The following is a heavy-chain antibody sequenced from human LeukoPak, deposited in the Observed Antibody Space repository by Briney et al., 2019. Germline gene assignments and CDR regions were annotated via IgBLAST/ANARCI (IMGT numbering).Heavy chain of an antibody. V-gene: IGHV4-38-2*02. CDR2: IYHSGST. CDR1: GYSISSGYY. D-gene: IGHD2-2*01. J-gene: IGHJ3*02. Sequence: SETLSLTCTVSGYSISSGYYWGWIRQPPGKGLEWIGSIYHSGSTYYNPSLKSRVTISLDTSKNQFSLKLSSVTAADTAVFYCARFTGYCSGTSCYPNAFDIWGQGTMVTVSS. CDR3: ARFTGYCSGTSCYPNAFDI.